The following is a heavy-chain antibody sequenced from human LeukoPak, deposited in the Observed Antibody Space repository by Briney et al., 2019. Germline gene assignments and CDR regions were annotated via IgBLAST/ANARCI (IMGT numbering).Heavy chain of an antibody. V-gene: IGHV4-39*01. CDR2: IYYSGST. J-gene: IGHJ4*02. CDR1: GGSISSSSYY. Sequence: SETLSLTCTVSGGSISSSSYYWGWIRQPPGKGLEWIGSIYYSGSTYYNPSLKSRVTMSVDTSKNQFSLKLSSVTAADTAVYYCARHTLVDTAMVYFDYWGQGTLVTVSS. CDR3: ARHTLVDTAMVYFDY. D-gene: IGHD5-18*01.